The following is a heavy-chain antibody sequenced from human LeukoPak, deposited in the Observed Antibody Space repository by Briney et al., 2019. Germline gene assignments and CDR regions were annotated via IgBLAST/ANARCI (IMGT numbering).Heavy chain of an antibody. J-gene: IGHJ4*02. CDR3: AKSRLVVTAFDY. D-gene: IGHD4-23*01. CDR1: GFSFSMYS. Sequence: GGSLRLSCAASGFSFSMYSMSWIRQAPGKGLEWVSVISDNGAVTFYGDSVKGRFTISRDNSKNTLYLQMSSLRGEDTAVYYCAKSRLVVTAFDYWGQGTLVTVSS. CDR2: ISDNGAVT. V-gene: IGHV3-23*01.